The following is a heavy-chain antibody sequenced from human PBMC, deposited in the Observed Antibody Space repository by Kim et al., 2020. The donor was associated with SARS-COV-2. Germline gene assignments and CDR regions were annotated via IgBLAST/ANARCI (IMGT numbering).Heavy chain of an antibody. V-gene: IGHV4-34*01. D-gene: IGHD6-13*01. CDR1: GGSFSGYY. J-gene: IGHJ4*02. Sequence: SQTLSLTCAVYGGSFSGYYWSWIRQPPGKGLEWIGEINHSGSTNYNPSLKSRVTISVDTSKNQFSLKLSSVTAADTAVYYCARGPVAAAGRVYYFDYWGQGTLVTVSS. CDR2: INHSGST. CDR3: ARGPVAAAGRVYYFDY.